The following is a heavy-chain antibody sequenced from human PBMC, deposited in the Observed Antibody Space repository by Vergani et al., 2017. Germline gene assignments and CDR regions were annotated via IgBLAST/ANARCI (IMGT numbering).Heavy chain of an antibody. CDR2: IIPIFGTA. J-gene: IGHJ4*02. Sequence: QVQLVQSGAEVKKPGSSVKVSCKASGGTFSSYAIRWVRQAPGQGLEWMGGIIPIFGTANYAQKFQGRVTVTADESTRTAYMELSSLRSEDAAVYYCARTGRELLEGFDYWGQGTLVTVSS. V-gene: IGHV1-69*01. CDR3: ARTGRELLEGFDY. D-gene: IGHD1-26*01. CDR1: GGTFSSYA.